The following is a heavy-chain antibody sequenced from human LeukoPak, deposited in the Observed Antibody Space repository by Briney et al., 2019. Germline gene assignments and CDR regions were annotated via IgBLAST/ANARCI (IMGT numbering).Heavy chain of an antibody. CDR2: ISGSGGST. CDR3: ARVRSGYYFDY. J-gene: IGHJ4*02. D-gene: IGHD3-3*01. Sequence: TGGSLRLSCAASGFAFSSFAMGWVRQAPGKGLEWVSAISGSGGSTYYADSVKGRFTISRDNAMNSLYLQMNSLRDEDTAVYYCARVRSGYYFDYWGQGTLVTVSS. CDR1: GFAFSSFA. V-gene: IGHV3-23*01.